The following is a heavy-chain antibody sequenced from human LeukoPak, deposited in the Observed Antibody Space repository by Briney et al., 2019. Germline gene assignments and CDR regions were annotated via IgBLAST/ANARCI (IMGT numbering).Heavy chain of an antibody. CDR3: AKSGYSSGWPEVPFDY. CDR2: ISYDGSNK. D-gene: IGHD6-19*01. Sequence: PGGSLRLSCAASGFTFSSYAMHWVRQAPGKGLEWVAVISYDGSNKYYADSVKGRFTISRDNSKNTLYLQINSLRAEDTAVYYCAKSGYSSGWPEVPFDYWGQGTLVTVSS. V-gene: IGHV3-30-3*02. J-gene: IGHJ4*02. CDR1: GFTFSSYA.